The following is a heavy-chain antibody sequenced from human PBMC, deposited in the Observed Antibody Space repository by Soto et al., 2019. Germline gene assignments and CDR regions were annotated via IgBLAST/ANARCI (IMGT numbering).Heavy chain of an antibody. J-gene: IGHJ4*02. Sequence: QVQLVQSGAEVKKPGASVKVSCQASGYTFTSNGISWVRQAPGRGLEWMGWISAYNGNTKYAQKFQGRVTMTTDTSTSTAYMEVRSLRSDDTAVYYCARDAAAGLNDYWGQGTLVTVSS. CDR1: GYTFTSNG. D-gene: IGHD6-13*01. CDR3: ARDAAAGLNDY. CDR2: ISAYNGNT. V-gene: IGHV1-18*01.